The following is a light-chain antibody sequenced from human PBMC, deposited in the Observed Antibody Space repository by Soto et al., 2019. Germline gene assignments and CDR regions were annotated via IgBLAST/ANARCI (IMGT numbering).Light chain of an antibody. CDR3: QQTTSFPLT. Sequence: DIQMTQSPSFVSASVGDRVTITCRASQGISSWLAWYQHKPGRAPKLLIHAASSLERGVTSRFSGSGSGTDFTLTISSLQPEDFATYYCQQTTSFPLTFGGGTKVEIK. V-gene: IGKV1-12*01. J-gene: IGKJ4*01. CDR1: QGISSW. CDR2: AAS.